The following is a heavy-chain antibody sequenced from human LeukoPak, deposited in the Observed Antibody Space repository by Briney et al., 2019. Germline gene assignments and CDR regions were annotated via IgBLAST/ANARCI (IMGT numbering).Heavy chain of an antibody. J-gene: IGHJ4*02. CDR3: ARTCSSGELLTLDY. V-gene: IGHV1-2*04. Sequence: ASVKVSCKASGYTFTGYYMHWVRQAPGQGLEWMGWINPNSGGTNYAQKFRGWVTMARDTSISTAYMELSRLRSDDTAVYYCARTCSSGELLTLDYWGQGTLVTVSS. D-gene: IGHD3-10*01. CDR1: GYTFTGYY. CDR2: INPNSGGT.